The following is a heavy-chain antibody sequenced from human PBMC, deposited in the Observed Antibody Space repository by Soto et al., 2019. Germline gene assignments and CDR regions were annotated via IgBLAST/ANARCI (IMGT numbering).Heavy chain of an antibody. J-gene: IGHJ6*02. CDR1: GGSISSSSYY. V-gene: IGHV4-39*01. CDR2: IYYSGST. D-gene: IGHD3-10*01. CDR3: ASEYYYGSGSYRYYGMDV. Sequence: SETLSLTCTVSGGSISSSSYYWGWIRQPPGKGLEWIGSIYYSGSTYYNPSLKSRVTISVDTSKNQFSLKLSSVTAADTAVYYCASEYYYGSGSYRYYGMDVWGQGTTVTVSS.